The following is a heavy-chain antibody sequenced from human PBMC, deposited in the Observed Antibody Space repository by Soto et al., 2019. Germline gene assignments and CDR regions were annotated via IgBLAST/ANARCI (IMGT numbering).Heavy chain of an antibody. CDR3: ASWGRSRELDV. J-gene: IGHJ6*02. D-gene: IGHD3-16*01. V-gene: IGHV4-59*08. Sequence: QVQLQESGPGLVKPSEALSLTCTVSGDSISSYYWNWIRQPPGKGLEWIGYIYYSGSTNYNPSLKSRVTISVDTSKNQFSLKLSSVTAADTAVYYCASWGRSRELDVWGQGTTVTVSS. CDR2: IYYSGST. CDR1: GDSISSYY.